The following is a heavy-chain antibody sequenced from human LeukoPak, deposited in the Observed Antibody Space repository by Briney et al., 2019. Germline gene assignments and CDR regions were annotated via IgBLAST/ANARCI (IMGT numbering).Heavy chain of an antibody. D-gene: IGHD5-18*01. CDR1: GYTFSDYY. CDR3: ARFGRGYSYGVDY. V-gene: IGHV1-2*06. J-gene: IGHJ4*02. CDR2: INPNSGGT. Sequence: ASVKVSCKASGYTFSDYYMHWVRQAPGQGLEWMGRINPNSGGTNYAQKFQGRVTMTRDTSISTAYMELSRLRSDDTAVYYCARFGRGYSYGVDYWGQGTLVTVSS.